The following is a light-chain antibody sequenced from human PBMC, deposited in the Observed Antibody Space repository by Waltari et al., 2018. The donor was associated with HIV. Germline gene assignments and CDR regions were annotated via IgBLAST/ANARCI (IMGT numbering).Light chain of an antibody. Sequence: QSVLTQPPLVSGAPGQRVIISCTGSTSSIGAGHQVHWYQQLPGTAPKLLIYGNTNRPSGVPDRFSGSKSGTSASLAITGLQAEDEANYYCQSYDTSLAGPRVFGTGTKVTVL. CDR2: GNT. CDR3: QSYDTSLAGPRV. V-gene: IGLV1-40*01. CDR1: TSSIGAGHQ. J-gene: IGLJ1*01.